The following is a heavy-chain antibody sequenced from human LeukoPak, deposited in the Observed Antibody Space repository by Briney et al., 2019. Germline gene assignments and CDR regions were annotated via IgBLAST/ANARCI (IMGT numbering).Heavy chain of an antibody. Sequence: SETLSLTCTVSGGSISSSSYYWGWIRQPPGKGLEWIGSIYYSGSTYYNPSLKSRVTLSVDTSKNQFSLKLSSVTAADTAVYYCAREQWQYYFDYWGQGTLVTVSS. J-gene: IGHJ4*02. D-gene: IGHD6-19*01. CDR3: AREQWQYYFDY. CDR1: GGSISSSSYY. CDR2: IYYSGST. V-gene: IGHV4-39*07.